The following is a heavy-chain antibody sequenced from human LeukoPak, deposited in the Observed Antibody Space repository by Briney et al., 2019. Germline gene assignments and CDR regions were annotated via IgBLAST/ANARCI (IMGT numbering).Heavy chain of an antibody. CDR2: IYYSGST. Sequence: SETLSLTCTVSGVSISSSSYYWGWIRQPPGKGLEWIGSIYYSGSTYYNPSLKSRVTISVDTSKNQFSLKLSSVTAADTAVYYCARRPANDFWSGFHIDYWGQGTLVTVSS. CDR1: GVSISSSSYY. V-gene: IGHV4-39*01. D-gene: IGHD3-3*01. CDR3: ARRPANDFWSGFHIDY. J-gene: IGHJ4*02.